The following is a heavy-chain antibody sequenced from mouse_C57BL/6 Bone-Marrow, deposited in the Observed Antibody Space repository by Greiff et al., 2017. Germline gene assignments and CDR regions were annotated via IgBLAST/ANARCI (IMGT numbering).Heavy chain of an antibody. CDR3: TTCYYASSYDWYFDV. Sequence: EVQLQQSGAELVRPGASVKLSCTASGFNIKDDYMHWVKQRPEQGLEWIGWIDPENGDTEYASKFQGKVTITADTSSNTAYLQLSSLTSENTAVYYCTTCYYASSYDWYFDVWGTGTTVTVSS. D-gene: IGHD1-1*01. CDR2: IDPENGDT. V-gene: IGHV14-4*01. J-gene: IGHJ1*03. CDR1: GFNIKDDY.